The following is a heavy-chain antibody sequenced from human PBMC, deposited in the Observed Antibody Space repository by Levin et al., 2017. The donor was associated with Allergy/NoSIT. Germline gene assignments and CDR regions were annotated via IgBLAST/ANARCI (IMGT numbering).Heavy chain of an antibody. CDR1: GFAFGDYA. V-gene: IGHV3-23*01. CDR2: ITGGGSDT. Sequence: GESLKISCAASGFAFGDYAMTWVRQAQGKGLEWVSDITGGGSDTWYGDSVKGRFTVSRDNSKDMLYLELNSLRVEDTGIYYCAKKQAGTSGFSFDVWGQGTTVTVSS. D-gene: IGHD6-13*01. J-gene: IGHJ3*01. CDR3: AKKQAGTSGFSFDV.